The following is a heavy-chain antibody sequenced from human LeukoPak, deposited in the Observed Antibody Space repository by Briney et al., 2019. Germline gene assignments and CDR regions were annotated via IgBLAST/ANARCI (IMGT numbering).Heavy chain of an antibody. CDR3: ARARTLLWRGAFDI. Sequence: ASVKVSCKTSGYTFTGYYMHWVRQAPGQGLEWMGWINPNSGGTNYAQKFQGRVTMTRDTSISTAYMELSRLRSDDTAVYYCARARTLLWRGAFDIWGQGTMVTVSS. D-gene: IGHD2-21*01. CDR2: INPNSGGT. CDR1: GYTFTGYY. J-gene: IGHJ3*02. V-gene: IGHV1-2*02.